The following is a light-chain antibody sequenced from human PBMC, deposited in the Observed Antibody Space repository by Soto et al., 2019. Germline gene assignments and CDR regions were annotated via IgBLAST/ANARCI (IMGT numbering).Light chain of an antibody. CDR2: GSS. V-gene: IGKV1-39*01. CDR1: QAIRND. J-gene: IGKJ4*01. CDR3: QQSDRAPLT. Sequence: DIQMTQSPSSLSASVGDRVTITCRASQAIRNDLAWYQQKPGRAPKRLIYGSSSLQSGVPSRFSGRGSGTDFTLTITSLQPEDFATYYCQQSDRAPLTFGGGTKVDIK.